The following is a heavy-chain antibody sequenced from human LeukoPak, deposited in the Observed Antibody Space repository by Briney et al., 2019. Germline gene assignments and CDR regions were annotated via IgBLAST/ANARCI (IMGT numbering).Heavy chain of an antibody. D-gene: IGHD3-22*01. J-gene: IGHJ4*02. CDR2: ISSSGSTI. V-gene: IGHV3-48*03. Sequence: GGSLRLSCAASGFTFSSYEMNWVHQAPGKGLEWVSYISSSGSTIYYADSVKGRFTISRDNAKNSLYLQMNSLRAEDTAVYYCARDGYPYYFDYWGQGTLVTVSS. CDR3: ARDGYPYYFDY. CDR1: GFTFSSYE.